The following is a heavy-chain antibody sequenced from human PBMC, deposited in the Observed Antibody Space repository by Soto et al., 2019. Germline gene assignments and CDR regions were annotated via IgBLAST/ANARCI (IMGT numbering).Heavy chain of an antibody. CDR2: IYSGGST. Sequence: EVQLVESGGGLVQPGGSLRLSCAASGFTVSSNYMSWVRRAPGKGLEWVSVIYSGGSTYYADSVKGRFTISRHNSKNTVYLQMNSLRAEDTAVDYCARNMLKVAYYYYYLDVWGKGTTVTLSS. CDR1: GFTVSSNY. D-gene: IGHD2-15*01. V-gene: IGHV3-53*04. CDR3: ARNMLKVAYYYYYLDV. J-gene: IGHJ6*03.